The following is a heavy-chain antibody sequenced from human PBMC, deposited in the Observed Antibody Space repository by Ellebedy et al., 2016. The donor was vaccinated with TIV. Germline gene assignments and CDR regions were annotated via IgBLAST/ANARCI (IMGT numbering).Heavy chain of an antibody. CDR1: GFTFSSYA. J-gene: IGHJ4*02. Sequence: PAGSLRLSCAASGFTFSSYAMSWVRQAPGKGLEWVSGISGSGGNTYYADSVKGRFTISRDKSKNTLYLQMNSLRAEDTAVHYCAKGRRMVYSTGGLDYWGQGTLVTVSS. D-gene: IGHD2-8*01. V-gene: IGHV3-23*01. CDR2: ISGSGGNT. CDR3: AKGRRMVYSTGGLDY.